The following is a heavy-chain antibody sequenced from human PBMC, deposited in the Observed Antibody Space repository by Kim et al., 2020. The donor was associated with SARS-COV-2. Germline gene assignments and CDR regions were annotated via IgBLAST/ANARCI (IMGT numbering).Heavy chain of an antibody. V-gene: IGHV4-4*07. CDR1: GGSISSYY. CDR2: IYTSGST. D-gene: IGHD2-15*01. CDR3: ARGPDCSGGSCYNYYYYGMDV. Sequence: SETLSLTCTVSGGSISSYYWSWIRQPAGKGLEWIGRIYTSGSTNYNPSLKSRVTMSVDTSKNQFSLKLSSVTAADTAVYYCARGPDCSGGSCYNYYYYGMDVWGQGTTVTVSS. J-gene: IGHJ6*02.